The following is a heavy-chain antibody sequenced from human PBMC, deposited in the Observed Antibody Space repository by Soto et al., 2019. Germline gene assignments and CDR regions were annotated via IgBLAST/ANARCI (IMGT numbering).Heavy chain of an antibody. J-gene: IGHJ5*02. CDR1: GGSISSGGYS. CDR2: IYHSGST. Sequence: LSLTCAVSGGSISSGGYSWSWIRQPPGKGLEWIGYIYHSGSTYYNPSLKSRVTISVDRSKNQFSLKLSSVTAADTAVYYCAREREVGYCSGGSCYPSGFDPWGQGTLVTVSS. CDR3: AREREVGYCSGGSCYPSGFDP. D-gene: IGHD2-15*01. V-gene: IGHV4-30-2*01.